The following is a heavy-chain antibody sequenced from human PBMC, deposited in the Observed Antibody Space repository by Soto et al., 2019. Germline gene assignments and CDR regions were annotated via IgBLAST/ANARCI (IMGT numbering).Heavy chain of an antibody. J-gene: IGHJ5*02. D-gene: IGHD6-19*01. CDR1: GFTFDDYA. V-gene: IGHV3-9*01. CDR2: ISWNSGSI. Sequence: EVQLVESGGGLVQPGRSLRLSCAASGFTFDDYAMHWVRQAPGKGLEWVSGISWNSGSIGYADSVKGRFTISRDNAKNSLYLQMNSLRAEDTALYYCAKAGGIAVANWFDPWGQGTLVTVSS. CDR3: AKAGGIAVANWFDP.